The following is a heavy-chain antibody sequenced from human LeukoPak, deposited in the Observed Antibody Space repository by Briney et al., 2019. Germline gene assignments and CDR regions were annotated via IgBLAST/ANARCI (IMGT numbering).Heavy chain of an antibody. J-gene: IGHJ4*02. V-gene: IGHV4-4*07. D-gene: IGHD6-19*01. CDR1: DGSISNYY. Sequence: PSETLSLTCTVSDGSISNYYWSLIRQPAGKGLEWIGRIYSSGSTNYNPSLQSRVTMSVDTSKNQFSLKLSSVTAADTAVYYCARGSSGWYSIDYWGQGTLVTVSS. CDR2: IYSSGST. CDR3: ARGSSGWYSIDY.